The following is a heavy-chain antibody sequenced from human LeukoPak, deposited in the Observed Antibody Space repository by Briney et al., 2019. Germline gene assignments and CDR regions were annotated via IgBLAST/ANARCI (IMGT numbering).Heavy chain of an antibody. CDR1: GFTFSSYE. J-gene: IGHJ4*02. V-gene: IGHV3-48*03. CDR2: ITRSGDTI. D-gene: IGHD6-6*01. Sequence: PGGSLRLSCAASGFTFSSYEMNWVRQAPGKGLECVSYITRSGDTIYYADSVKGRFTISRDNAKNSLYLQRNSLRAEDTAVYYCARDQPSSSYYFDYWGQGTLVTVSS. CDR3: ARDQPSSSYYFDY.